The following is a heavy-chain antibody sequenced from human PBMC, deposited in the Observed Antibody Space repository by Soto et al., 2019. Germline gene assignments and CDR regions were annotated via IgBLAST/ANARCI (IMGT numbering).Heavy chain of an antibody. D-gene: IGHD3-22*01. Sequence: PGGSLRLSCAASGFTFTDYFMTWIRQAPGKGLEWISYITSSGTTKYYADSVRGRFTISRDNGKNSLFLQMNSLRDEDTAVYYCARDLGRGIVVVMPLDYWGQGTLVTVSS. V-gene: IGHV3-11*04. CDR2: ITSSGTTK. J-gene: IGHJ4*02. CDR3: ARDLGRGIVVVMPLDY. CDR1: GFTFTDYF.